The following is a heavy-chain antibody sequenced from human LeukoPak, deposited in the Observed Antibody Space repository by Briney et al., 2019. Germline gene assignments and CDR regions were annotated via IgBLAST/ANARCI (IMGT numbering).Heavy chain of an antibody. V-gene: IGHV1-18*01. J-gene: IGHJ5*02. Sequence: ASVRVSCKASGYTFRSYAIIWVRQAPGQGLEWMGWISAYNGNTNYAQKLQGRVTMTTDTSTSTAYMELRSLRSDDTAVYYCARGARNWFDPWGQGTLVTVSS. CDR1: GYTFRSYA. CDR3: ARGARNWFDP. CDR2: ISAYNGNT.